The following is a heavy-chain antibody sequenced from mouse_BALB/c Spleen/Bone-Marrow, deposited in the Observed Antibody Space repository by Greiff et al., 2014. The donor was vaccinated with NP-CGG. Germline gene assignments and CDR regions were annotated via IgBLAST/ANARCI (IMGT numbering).Heavy chain of an antibody. Sequence: VQLKQSGTVLARPGAAVKMSCKASGYTFSNYWMHWVKQRPGQGPEWIGTIYPGNSDTTYNQKFKGKAKLTAVTSTSTAYMELSSLTNEDSAVYYCTTLARSDFDYWGQGTTLTVSS. D-gene: IGHD3-1*01. V-gene: IGHV1-5*01. CDR2: IYPGNSDT. J-gene: IGHJ2*01. CDR3: TTLARSDFDY. CDR1: GYTFSNYW.